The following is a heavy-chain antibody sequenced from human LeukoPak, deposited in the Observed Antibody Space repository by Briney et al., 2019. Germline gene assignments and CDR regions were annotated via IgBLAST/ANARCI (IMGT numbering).Heavy chain of an antibody. CDR1: GFPFNCYA. V-gene: IGHV3-23*01. J-gene: IGHJ5*01. D-gene: IGHD1-26*01. Sequence: GGSLRLSCAPSGFPFNCYAIRWVRQAPGRGLEGVSAIAGSYFAVGCSSTHYADSVPGGFTISRDNSKNTLYLQMNSLRADGTAVYYCAKTSTTTNFPWESWFDSWGQGTLVTVSS. CDR3: AKTSTTTNFPWESWFDS. CDR2: IAGSYFAVGCSST.